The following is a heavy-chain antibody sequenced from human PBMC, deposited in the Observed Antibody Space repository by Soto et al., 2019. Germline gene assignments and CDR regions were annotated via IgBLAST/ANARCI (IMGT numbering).Heavy chain of an antibody. CDR2: IVVGSGNR. D-gene: IGHD3-3*01. CDR1: GVTFTSSA. Sequence: SLKVSCKASGVTFTSSAVQWVRQARGQRLEWIGWIVVGSGNRNYAQKFQERVTITRDMSTSTAYMELSSLRSEDTAVYYCAAGLPDYDFWSGYYKVDDYYGMDFWGQGTTVTVSS. V-gene: IGHV1-58*01. J-gene: IGHJ6*02. CDR3: AAGLPDYDFWSGYYKVDDYYGMDF.